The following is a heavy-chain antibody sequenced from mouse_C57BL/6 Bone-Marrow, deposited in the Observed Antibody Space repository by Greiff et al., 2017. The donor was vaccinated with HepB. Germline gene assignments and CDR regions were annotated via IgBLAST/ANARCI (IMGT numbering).Heavy chain of an antibody. D-gene: IGHD1-1*01. Sequence: VQLQESGAELARPGASVKLSCKASGYTFTSYGISWVKQRTGQGLEWIGEIYPRSGNTYYNEKFKGKATLTADKSSSTAYMELRSLTSEDSAVYFCAREVLRYPYYFDYWGQGTTLTVSS. CDR3: AREVLRYPYYFDY. J-gene: IGHJ2*01. V-gene: IGHV1-81*01. CDR2: IYPRSGNT. CDR1: GYTFTSYG.